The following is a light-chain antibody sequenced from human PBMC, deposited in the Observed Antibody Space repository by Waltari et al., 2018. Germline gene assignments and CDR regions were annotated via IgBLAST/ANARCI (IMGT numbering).Light chain of an antibody. CDR3: ATWDDSLNGWV. CDR2: SNH. J-gene: IGLJ3*02. V-gene: IGLV1-44*01. Sequence: QSVLTQPPSASGTPGQSVTISCSGSNFNIGAHTVNWYQHLPGTAPKLFIYSNHRRPSGVPGRFSGSKSGTSASLAISGLQSDDEADYYCATWDDSLNGWVFGGGTKLTVL. CDR1: NFNIGAHT.